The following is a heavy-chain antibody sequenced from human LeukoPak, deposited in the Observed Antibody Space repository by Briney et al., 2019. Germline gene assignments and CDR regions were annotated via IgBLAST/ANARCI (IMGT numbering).Heavy chain of an antibody. Sequence: PSETLSLTCAVYGGSFSGYYWSWIRQPPGKGLEWIGEINHSGSTNYNPSLKSRVTISVDTSKNQFSLKLSSVTAADTAVYYCASGYYYNYWGRGTLVTVSS. J-gene: IGHJ4*02. CDR3: ASGYYYNY. CDR2: INHSGST. V-gene: IGHV4-34*01. CDR1: GGSFSGYY.